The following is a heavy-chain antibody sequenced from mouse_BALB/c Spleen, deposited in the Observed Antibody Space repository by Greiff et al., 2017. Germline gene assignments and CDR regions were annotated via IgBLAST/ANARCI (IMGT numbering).Heavy chain of an antibody. CDR2: ISYDGSN. Sequence: VQLKESGPGLVKPSQSLSLTCSVTGYSITSGYYWNWIRQFPGNKLEWMGYISYDGSNNYNPSLKNRISITRDTSKNQFFLKLNSVTTEDTATYYCARAEGYGYEGNYWGQGTTLTVSS. D-gene: IGHD2-2*01. CDR1: GYSITSGYY. J-gene: IGHJ2*01. CDR3: ARAEGYGYEGNY. V-gene: IGHV3-6*02.